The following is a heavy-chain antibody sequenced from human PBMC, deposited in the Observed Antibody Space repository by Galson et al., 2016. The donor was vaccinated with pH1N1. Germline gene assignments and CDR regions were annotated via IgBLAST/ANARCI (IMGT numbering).Heavy chain of an antibody. V-gene: IGHV5-10-1*01. CDR3: AILKLGDQVPSYWYFDL. D-gene: IGHD2-2*01. CDR1: GYSFSSYW. CDR2: IDPSDSYT. Sequence: QSGAEVKKPGESLKISCKGSGYSFSSYWIGWVRQMPGKGLEWMGRIDPSDSYTNYSPSFQGHVTMAADRSVSTASMQWSSLEASDTAMYYCAILKLGDQVPSYWYFDLGGRGTLVAVSS. J-gene: IGHJ2*01.